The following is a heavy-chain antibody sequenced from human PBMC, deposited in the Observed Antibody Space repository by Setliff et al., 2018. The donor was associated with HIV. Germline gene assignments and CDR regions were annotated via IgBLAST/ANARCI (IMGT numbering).Heavy chain of an antibody. CDR3: ARDPYCSGDGCFRYYQH. D-gene: IGHD2-15*01. CDR2: ISSSGTT. V-gene: IGHV4-4*07. CDR1: NVSINSYY. J-gene: IGHJ1*01. Sequence: KPSETLSLTCTVSNVSINSYYWSWIRQPAGRALEWIGRISSSGTTNYNPSLKSRVKMSIDTSKNQFSLKLSSVTAADTAVYLCARDPYCSGDGCFRYYQHWGRGTLVTVSS.